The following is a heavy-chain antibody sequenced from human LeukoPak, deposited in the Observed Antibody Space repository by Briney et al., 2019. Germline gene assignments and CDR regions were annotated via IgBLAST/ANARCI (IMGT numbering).Heavy chain of an antibody. Sequence: GGSLRLSCSASGFTFSRFAMTWVRQLPGKGLEWVSTISGNGLQTFYADSVKGRFSVSRDNSKKIVYLQMDGLRADDSAPYYCAKDANYHDSSGYFIPFDYWGQGTLVTVAS. V-gene: IGHV3-23*01. CDR2: ISGNGLQT. D-gene: IGHD3-22*01. CDR3: AKDANYHDSSGYFIPFDY. J-gene: IGHJ4*02. CDR1: GFTFSRFA.